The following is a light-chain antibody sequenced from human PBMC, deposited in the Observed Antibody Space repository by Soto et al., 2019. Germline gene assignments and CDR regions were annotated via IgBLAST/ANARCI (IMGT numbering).Light chain of an antibody. CDR1: QSLANSF. CDR3: QQYGTSEII. CDR2: DTS. V-gene: IGKV3-20*01. J-gene: IGKJ5*01. Sequence: EFVLTQSPGTLSLSPGERATLSCRASQSLANSFIAWYQQEPGQAPRLLIYDTSSRASGIPDRFSGSGSGTDFTLTISRLETEDFAVFYCQQYGTSEIIFGQGTRLEIK.